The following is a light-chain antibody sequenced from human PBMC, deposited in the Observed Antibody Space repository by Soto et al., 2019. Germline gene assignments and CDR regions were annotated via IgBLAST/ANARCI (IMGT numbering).Light chain of an antibody. V-gene: IGKV1-17*03. CDR1: QGISNH. J-gene: IGKJ5*01. Sequence: DIQMTQPPSAMSASVGDRVTITCRASQGISNHLVWFQQKPGKVPKRLIYDASGLQAGVPSRFSGSGSGTDFTLTISSLQPEDFATYYCLHHHNFPLTFGQGTRLEIK. CDR2: DAS. CDR3: LHHHNFPLT.